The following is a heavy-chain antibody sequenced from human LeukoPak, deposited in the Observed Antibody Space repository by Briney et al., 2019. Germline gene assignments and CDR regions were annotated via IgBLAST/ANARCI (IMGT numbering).Heavy chain of an antibody. CDR3: ARDQLLTTVEFYFDY. D-gene: IGHD2-2*01. V-gene: IGHV3-48*01. CDR1: GFTFRSYS. Sequence: GGSLRLSCAASGFTFRSYSMNWVRQAPGKGLERVSYISSTSTTIYYADSVKGRFTISRDNAKNSLYLQMNSLRAEDTAVYYCARDQLLTTVEFYFDYWGQGTLVTVSS. CDR2: ISSTSTTI. J-gene: IGHJ4*02.